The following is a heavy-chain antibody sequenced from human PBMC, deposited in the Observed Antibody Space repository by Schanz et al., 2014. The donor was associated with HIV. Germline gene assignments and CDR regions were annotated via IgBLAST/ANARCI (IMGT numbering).Heavy chain of an antibody. CDR2: IWYDGSNE. CDR3: ATFGSSWPGYFDS. CDR1: GFTFSSSG. D-gene: IGHD6-13*01. Sequence: QVQLVESGGRVVQPGRSLRLSCTASGFTFSSSGMHWVRQAPGKGLEWVAVIWYDGSNEYYADSVKGRFAISRDNSKNTLYLQMNSLRAEDTAIYYCATFGSSWPGYFDSWGQGTLVTVSS. J-gene: IGHJ4*02. V-gene: IGHV3-33*03.